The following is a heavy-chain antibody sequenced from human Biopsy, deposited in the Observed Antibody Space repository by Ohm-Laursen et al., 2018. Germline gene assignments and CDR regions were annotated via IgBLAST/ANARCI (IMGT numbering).Heavy chain of an antibody. CDR1: GFTSSSYG. CDR2: ISYDGYNK. J-gene: IGHJ4*02. D-gene: IGHD2-21*01. V-gene: IGHV3-30*18. Sequence: SLRLSCSPSGFTSSSYGMHWVRQTPGKGLESVALISYDGYNKWYADSVKGRFTISRDNSKNTLYLQMNSLRVEDTAVYYCAKDGGPYCGGCELDYWGQGTLVTVSS. CDR3: AKDGGPYCGGCELDY.